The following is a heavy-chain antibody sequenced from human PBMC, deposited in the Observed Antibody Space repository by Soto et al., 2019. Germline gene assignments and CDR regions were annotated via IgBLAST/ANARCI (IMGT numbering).Heavy chain of an antibody. CDR3: ARQVPAAIRLGWFDP. V-gene: IGHV4-39*01. J-gene: IGHJ5*02. Sequence: SETLSLTCTVSGGSIANNNYFWGWVRQPPGKGLEWIGSAAYSGSTYYRPSLKSRVTISVDTSKNQFSLKLSSVTAADTAVYYCARQVPAAIRLGWFDPWGQGTLVTVSS. D-gene: IGHD2-2*02. CDR2: AAYSGST. CDR1: GGSIANNNYF.